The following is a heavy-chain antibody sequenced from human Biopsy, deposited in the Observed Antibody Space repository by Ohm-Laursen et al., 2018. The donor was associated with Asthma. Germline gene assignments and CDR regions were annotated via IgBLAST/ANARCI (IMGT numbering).Heavy chain of an antibody. CDR3: ARDVMEWYLPAFDF. D-gene: IGHD3-3*01. CDR2: GGSYYDGGLK. V-gene: IGHV3-30-3*01. Sequence: SLRLSCAASGFTFRSYAMHWVRQAPGKGLEWVAVGGSYYDGGLKYYADSVIGRFTVSRDDSKNTLYLQMNSLRPDDTAVYYCARDVMEWYLPAFDFWGQGTLVTVSS. J-gene: IGHJ4*02. CDR1: GFTFRSYA.